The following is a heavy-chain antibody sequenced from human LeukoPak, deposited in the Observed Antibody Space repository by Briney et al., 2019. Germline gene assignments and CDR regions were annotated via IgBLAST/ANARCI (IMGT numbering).Heavy chain of an antibody. V-gene: IGHV3-11*01. D-gene: IGHD3-3*01. J-gene: IGHJ6*02. Sequence: GGSLRLSCAASGFTFSDYYMSWIRQAPGNGLEWVSYISSSGSTIYYADSVKGRFTISRDNAKNSLYLQMNSLRAEDTAVYYCARGVERITIFGLADYYGMDVWGQGTTVTVSS. CDR1: GFTFSDYY. CDR3: ARGVERITIFGLADYYGMDV. CDR2: ISSSGSTI.